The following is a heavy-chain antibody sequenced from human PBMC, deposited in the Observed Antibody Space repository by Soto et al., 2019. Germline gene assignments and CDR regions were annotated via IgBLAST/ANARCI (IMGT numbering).Heavy chain of an antibody. D-gene: IGHD2-2*02. CDR2: ISYDGSEK. V-gene: IGHV3-30*18. CDR3: AKSPNFYCSSPNCYKYYFDH. Sequence: PGGSLRLSCAAYGFTFNTYGMHWVRQAPGKXLEWVAVISYDGSEKYYVDSVKGRFTISKDNSKNTLYLQMNSLRPEDTAVYYCAKSPNFYCSSPNCYKYYFDHWGQGTRVTVSS. J-gene: IGHJ4*02. CDR1: GFTFNTYG.